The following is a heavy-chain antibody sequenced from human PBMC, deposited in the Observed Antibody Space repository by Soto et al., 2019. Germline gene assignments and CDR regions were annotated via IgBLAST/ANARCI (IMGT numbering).Heavy chain of an antibody. Sequence: PGGSLRLSCAASGFTFSSYAIHWVRQAPGKGLEWVAVISYDGSNKYYADSVKGRFTISRDNSKNTLYLQMNSLRAEDTAVYYCASLDGYFGGDCYARISLYGMDVWGQGTTVTVSS. D-gene: IGHD2-21*02. CDR1: GFTFSSYA. CDR3: ASLDGYFGGDCYARISLYGMDV. J-gene: IGHJ6*02. CDR2: ISYDGSNK. V-gene: IGHV3-30-3*01.